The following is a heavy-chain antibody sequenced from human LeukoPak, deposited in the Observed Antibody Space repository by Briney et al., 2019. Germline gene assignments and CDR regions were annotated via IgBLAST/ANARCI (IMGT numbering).Heavy chain of an antibody. D-gene: IGHD3-9*01. CDR2: VWYDGNNK. J-gene: IGHJ4*02. CDR1: GFTFRSYG. V-gene: IGHV3-33*06. CDR3: AKAGDPYDILTGYDY. Sequence: GGSLRLSCAASGFTFRSYGMHWVRQAPGKGLEWVAIVWYDGNNKYYADSVKGRFTISRDNSKNTLYLQMNSLRAEDTAVYYYAKAGDPYDILTGYDYWGQGTLVTVSS.